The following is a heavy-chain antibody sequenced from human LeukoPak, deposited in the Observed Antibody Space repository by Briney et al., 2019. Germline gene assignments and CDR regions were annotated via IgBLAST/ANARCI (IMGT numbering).Heavy chain of an antibody. Sequence: PSETLSLXCTVSGGSISGSYWSWIRQPPGKGLEWIAYMYNSGSTNYNPSLKSRVTISIDTSKNQFSLKLSSLTAADTAIYYCARGIESYGDYGYWGQGILVTVSS. CDR3: ARGIESYGDYGY. D-gene: IGHD4-17*01. V-gene: IGHV4-59*01. CDR1: GGSISGSY. J-gene: IGHJ4*02. CDR2: MYNSGST.